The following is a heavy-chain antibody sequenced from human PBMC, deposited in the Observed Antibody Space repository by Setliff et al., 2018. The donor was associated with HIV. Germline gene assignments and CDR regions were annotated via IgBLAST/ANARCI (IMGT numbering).Heavy chain of an antibody. CDR3: ARVPYRGAWFSGGHDAFDV. CDR2: MNPNSGNT. J-gene: IGHJ3*01. D-gene: IGHD6-19*01. CDR1: GYTFTSYG. V-gene: IGHV1-18*01. Sequence: ASVKVSCKTSGYTFTSYGITWVRQAPGQGLEWMGWMNPNSGNTGYAQKFQGRVTMTTDTSTTTVYMELRSLRSDDTAVYYCARVPYRGAWFSGGHDAFDVWGQGTMVTVSS.